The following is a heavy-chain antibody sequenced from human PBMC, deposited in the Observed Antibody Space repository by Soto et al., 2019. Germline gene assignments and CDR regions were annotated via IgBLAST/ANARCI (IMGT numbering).Heavy chain of an antibody. Sequence: PGWSLRLSCAASGFTFSSYALRWVRQAPGKGLEWVSAISGRGGSTYYADSVKGRFTISIDDSKNTLYLQMNSLRAEDTAVYYCAKDRGHGGGIGRADGDYWGQGTLVTVSS. V-gene: IGHV3-23*01. CDR2: ISGRGGST. CDR1: GFTFSSYA. D-gene: IGHD3-16*02. J-gene: IGHJ4*02. CDR3: AKDRGHGGGIGRADGDY.